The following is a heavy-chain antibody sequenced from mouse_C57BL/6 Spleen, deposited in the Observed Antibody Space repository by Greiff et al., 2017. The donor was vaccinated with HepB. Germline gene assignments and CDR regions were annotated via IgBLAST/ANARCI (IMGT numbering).Heavy chain of an antibody. Sequence: QVHVKQSGAELVRPGTSVKVSCKASGYAFTNYLIEWVKQRPGQGLEWIGVINPGSGGTNYNEKFKGKATLTADKSSSTAYMQLSSLTSEDSAVYFCARRYGEVLGRWYFDVWGPGTTVTVSS. CDR3: ARRYGEVLGRWYFDV. D-gene: IGHD4-1*01. CDR1: GYAFTNYL. J-gene: IGHJ1*01. CDR2: INPGSGGT. V-gene: IGHV1-54*01.